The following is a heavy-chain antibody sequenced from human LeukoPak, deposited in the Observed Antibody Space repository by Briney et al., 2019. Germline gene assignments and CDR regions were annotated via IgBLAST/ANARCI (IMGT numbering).Heavy chain of an antibody. V-gene: IGHV3-53*01. CDR1: GFTFSSYS. J-gene: IGHJ5*02. Sequence: GGSLRLSCAASGFTFSSYSMNWVRQAPGKGLEWVSVIYSGGSTYYADSVKGRFTISRDNSKNTLYLQMNSLRAEDTAVYYCARGYYDILTGSGWFDPWAQGTLVTVSS. CDR3: ARGYYDILTGSGWFDP. D-gene: IGHD3-9*01. CDR2: IYSGGST.